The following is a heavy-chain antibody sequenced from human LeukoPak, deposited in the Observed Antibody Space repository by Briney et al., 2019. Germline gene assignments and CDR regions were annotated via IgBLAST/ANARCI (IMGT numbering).Heavy chain of an antibody. CDR1: GGSISSGDYY. Sequence: SQTLSLTCTVSGGSISSGDYYWSWIRQPPGKGLEWIGYIYYSGGTYYNPSLKSRVTISVDTSKNQFSLKLSSVTAADTAVYYCAREPDYAAYMDVWGKGTTVTVSS. CDR3: AREPDYAAYMDV. V-gene: IGHV4-30-4*08. J-gene: IGHJ6*03. D-gene: IGHD4-17*01. CDR2: IYYSGGT.